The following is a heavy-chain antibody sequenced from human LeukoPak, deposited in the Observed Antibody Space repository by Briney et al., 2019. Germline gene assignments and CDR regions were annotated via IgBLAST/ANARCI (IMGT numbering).Heavy chain of an antibody. J-gene: IGHJ4*02. CDR1: GRSINSRSYY. V-gene: IGHV4-39*01. CDR3: ARIHTAVNY. Sequence: SQSPSLTSTVTGRSINSRSYYRRRLRQPPGMQPAWLGRIYYIESTYYNPSLKSSITISVDTSKNQLSLKLSSVTAAATALYYCARIHTAVNYWGQGTLVTVSS. CDR2: IYYIEST. D-gene: IGHD5-18*01.